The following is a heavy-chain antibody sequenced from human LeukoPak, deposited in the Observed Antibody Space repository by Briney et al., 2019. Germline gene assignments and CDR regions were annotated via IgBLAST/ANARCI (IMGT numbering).Heavy chain of an antibody. D-gene: IGHD6-13*01. CDR2: IKSKTDGGTT. J-gene: IGHJ4*02. CDR1: GFTFSNAW. V-gene: IGHV3-15*01. Sequence: GGSLRLSCAASGFTFSNAWMSRVRQAPGKGLEWVGRIKSKTDGGTTDYAAPVKGRFTISRDDSKNTLYLQMNSLKTEDTAVYYCTTDIAAAGTDYWGQGTLVTVSS. CDR3: TTDIAAAGTDY.